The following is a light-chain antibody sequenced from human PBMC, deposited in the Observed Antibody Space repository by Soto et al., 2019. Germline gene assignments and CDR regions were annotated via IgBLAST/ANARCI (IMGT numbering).Light chain of an antibody. CDR2: ANS. CDR1: SSNLGAGYD. J-gene: IGLJ1*01. CDR3: QSYDSSLSTSV. V-gene: IGLV1-40*01. Sequence: QSVLTQPPSVSGAPGQTVTISCTGSSSNLGAGYDVHWYQHLPGTAPKLFIYANSNRPSGVPDRFSGSKSGTSASLAITGLQAEDEADYYCQSYDSSLSTSVFGTGTKLTVL.